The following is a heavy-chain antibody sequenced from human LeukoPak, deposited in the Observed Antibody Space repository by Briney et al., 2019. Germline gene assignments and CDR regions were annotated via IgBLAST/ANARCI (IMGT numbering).Heavy chain of an antibody. CDR1: GGSFSGYY. Sequence: RPSETLSLTCAVYGGSFSGYYWSWIRQPPGKGLEWIGEINHSGSTNYNPSLKSRVTISVDTSKNQFSLKLSSVTAADTAVYYCARGRHQANYGSGSYYNPLTRYYFDYWGQGTLVTVSS. V-gene: IGHV4-34*01. CDR2: INHSGST. CDR3: ARGRHQANYGSGSYYNPLTRYYFDY. J-gene: IGHJ4*02. D-gene: IGHD3-10*01.